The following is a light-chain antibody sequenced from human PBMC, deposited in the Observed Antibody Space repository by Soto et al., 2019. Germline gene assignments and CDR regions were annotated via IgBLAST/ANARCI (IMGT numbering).Light chain of an antibody. J-gene: IGKJ1*01. CDR1: QSVSSSY. Sequence: IVLTQSPGTLSLSPGERATLSCRASQSVSSSYLAWYQQKPGQAPRLLIYGASSRATGIPDRFSGSGSGTDFTLTISRLEPEDFAVYYCQQYGSSPLFGQGTNVEIK. V-gene: IGKV3-20*01. CDR2: GAS. CDR3: QQYGSSPL.